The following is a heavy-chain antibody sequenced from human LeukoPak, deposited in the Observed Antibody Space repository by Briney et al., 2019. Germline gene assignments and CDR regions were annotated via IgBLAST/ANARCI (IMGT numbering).Heavy chain of an antibody. D-gene: IGHD6-19*01. CDR3: ARGRLGSSGWYGGFDP. V-gene: IGHV1-8*01. CDR1: GYTFTSYD. Sequence: GASVEVSCKASGYTFTSYDINWVRQATGQGLEWMGWMNPNSGNTGYAQKFQGRVTMTRNTSISTAYMELSSLRSEDTAVYYCARGRLGSSGWYGGFDPWGQGTLVTVSS. J-gene: IGHJ5*02. CDR2: MNPNSGNT.